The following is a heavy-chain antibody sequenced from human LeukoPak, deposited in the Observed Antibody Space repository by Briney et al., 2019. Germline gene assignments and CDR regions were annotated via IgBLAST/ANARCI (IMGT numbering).Heavy chain of an antibody. CDR2: IYPGDSDT. J-gene: IGHJ4*02. CDR1: GYSFTSYW. D-gene: IGHD4/OR15-4a*01. Sequence: GESLKISCKGSGYSFTSYWIDWVGQIPGKGLEWMGIIYPGDSDTRYSTSFQGQVTISADKSISTAYLQWSSLKASDTAMYYCARRRVDGAYYFDYWGREPWSPSPQ. CDR3: ARRRVDGAYYFDY. V-gene: IGHV5-51*01.